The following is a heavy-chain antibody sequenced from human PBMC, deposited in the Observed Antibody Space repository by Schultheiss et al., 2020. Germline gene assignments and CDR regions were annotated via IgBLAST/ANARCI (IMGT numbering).Heavy chain of an antibody. D-gene: IGHD6-19*01. V-gene: IGHV4-59*01. CDR1: GGSISSYY. Sequence: SETLSLTCTVSGGSISSYYWSWIRQPPGKGLEWIGYIYYSGSTNYNPSLKSRVTISVDTSKNQFSLKLSSVTAADTAVYYCAREARIGYSSGWYSHYYYGMDVWGQGTTVTVSS. J-gene: IGHJ6*02. CDR3: AREARIGYSSGWYSHYYYGMDV. CDR2: IYYSGST.